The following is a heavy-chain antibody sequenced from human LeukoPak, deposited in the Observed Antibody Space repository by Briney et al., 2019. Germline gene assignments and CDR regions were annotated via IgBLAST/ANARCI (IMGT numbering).Heavy chain of an antibody. Sequence: SQTLSLTCTVSGVSISSGGYYWSWIRQHPGKGLEWIGYIYYSGSTYYNPSLKSRVTISVDTSKNQFSLKLTSVTAADTAVYYCARGEWQDNWFDPWGQGTLVTVSS. CDR2: IYYSGST. J-gene: IGHJ5*02. D-gene: IGHD3-3*01. CDR1: GVSISSGGYY. V-gene: IGHV4-31*03. CDR3: ARGEWQDNWFDP.